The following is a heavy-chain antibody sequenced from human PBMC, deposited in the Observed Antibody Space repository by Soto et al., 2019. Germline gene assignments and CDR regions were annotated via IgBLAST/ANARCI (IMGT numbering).Heavy chain of an antibody. D-gene: IGHD6-13*01. CDR2: ISTSGGTT. Sequence: EVQLLESGGGLVQPGGSLRLSCAASGFTFSNFDMSWVRQAPGKGLEWVSGISTSGGTTYYADSVKGRFTSSRDNSKNTVYLQMTCRRAADRCVYYCATGTAAPAHWGQGTLVTVSS. V-gene: IGHV3-23*01. J-gene: IGHJ1*01. CDR1: GFTFSNFD. CDR3: ATGTAAPAH.